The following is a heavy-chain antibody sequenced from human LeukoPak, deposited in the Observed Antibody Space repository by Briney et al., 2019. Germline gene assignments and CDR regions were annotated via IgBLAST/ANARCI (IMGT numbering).Heavy chain of an antibody. CDR2: FDPEDGET. J-gene: IGHJ4*02. CDR3: ATPGPMSTGVGY. CDR1: GSSLTALS. V-gene: IGHV1-24*01. Sequence: ASVKVSCKVSGSSLTALSMHWVRQAPGKGLEWVGGFDPEDGETIYAQKFQGRVTMTEDTSTDTAYMELSRLRSEDTAVYYCATPGPMSTGVGYWGQGTLVTVSS. D-gene: IGHD3-16*01.